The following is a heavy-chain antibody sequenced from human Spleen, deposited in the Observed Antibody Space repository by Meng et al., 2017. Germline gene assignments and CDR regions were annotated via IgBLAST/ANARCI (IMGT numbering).Heavy chain of an antibody. J-gene: IGHJ4*02. Sequence: ASVKVSCKTSGYTFSAYYVHWVRQAPGQGLEWMGWIYPNSGDTNFAQKFQGRVTMTRDTSISTAYIELSSLRSDDTAVYYCARDEDISAAGYLLGDFWGQGTLVTVSS. V-gene: IGHV1-2*02. CDR2: IYPNSGDT. CDR1: GYTFSAYY. D-gene: IGHD6-13*01. CDR3: ARDEDISAAGYLLGDF.